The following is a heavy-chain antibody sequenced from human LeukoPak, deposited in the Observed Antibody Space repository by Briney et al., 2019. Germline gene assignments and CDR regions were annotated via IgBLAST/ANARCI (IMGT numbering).Heavy chain of an antibody. Sequence: GASVKVSCKASGYTFTSYGISWVRQAPGQGLEWMGWINPNSGGTNYAQKFQGRVTMTRDTSISTAYMELSRLRSDDTAVYYCARGGFAHYDILTGYYMGGIFDYWGQGTLVTVSS. CDR1: GYTFTSYG. J-gene: IGHJ4*02. CDR2: INPNSGGT. CDR3: ARGGFAHYDILTGYYMGGIFDY. D-gene: IGHD3-9*01. V-gene: IGHV1-2*02.